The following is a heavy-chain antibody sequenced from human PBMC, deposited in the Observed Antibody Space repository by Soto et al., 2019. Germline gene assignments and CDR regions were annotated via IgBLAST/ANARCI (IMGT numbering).Heavy chain of an antibody. CDR1: GGSISSGGYY. D-gene: IGHD6-13*01. Sequence: QVQLQESGPGLVKPSQTLSLTCTVSGGSISSGGYYCSWIRQHPGKGLEWIGYIYYSGSTYYTPSLESRVTRSAGTSNNQSTRKSGSVTAADTAVYYCARGGIAAAAPPVYWGQGTLVTVSS. CDR2: IYYSGST. V-gene: IGHV4-31*03. J-gene: IGHJ4*02. CDR3: ARGGIAAAAPPVY.